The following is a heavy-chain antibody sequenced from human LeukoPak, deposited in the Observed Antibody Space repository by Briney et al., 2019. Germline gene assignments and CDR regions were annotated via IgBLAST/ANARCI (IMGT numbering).Heavy chain of an antibody. D-gene: IGHD3-3*01. Sequence: RASVKVSCKASGYTFSSGYYLHWVRQAPGQGLEWMGWINPNNGDTNYAQKFQGRVTMTRDTSISTAYMELSRLRSDDAAVYFCARGANYNFWSGFYYAPHFDYWGQGTLVTVSS. V-gene: IGHV1-2*02. CDR1: GYTFSSGYY. J-gene: IGHJ4*02. CDR2: INPNNGDT. CDR3: ARGANYNFWSGFYYAPHFDY.